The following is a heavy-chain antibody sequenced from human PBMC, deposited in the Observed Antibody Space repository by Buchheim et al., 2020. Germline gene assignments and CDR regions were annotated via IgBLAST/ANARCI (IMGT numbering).Heavy chain of an antibody. V-gene: IGHV4-59*08. D-gene: IGHD6-6*01. J-gene: IGHJ4*02. CDR3: ARLILAARPAAYYYFDY. CDR1: GGSISSYY. CDR2: IYYSGST. Sequence: QVQLQESGPGLVKPSETLSLTCTVSGGSISSYYWSWIRQPPGKGLEWIGYIYYSGSTNYNPSLKSRVTISVDTSKNQFSLKLSSVTAADTAAYYCARLILAARPAAYYYFDYWGQGTL.